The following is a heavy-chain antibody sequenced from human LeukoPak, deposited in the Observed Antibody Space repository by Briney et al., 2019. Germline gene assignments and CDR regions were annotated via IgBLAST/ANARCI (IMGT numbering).Heavy chain of an antibody. J-gene: IGHJ4*02. Sequence: GESLQISCKGSGYSFTSYWIGWVRQMPGKGLEWMGIIYPGDSDTRYSPSFQGQVTISADKSISTAYLQWSSLKASDTAMYYCARRGIAAAGRGVYFDYWGQGTLVTVSS. D-gene: IGHD6-13*01. V-gene: IGHV5-51*01. CDR3: ARRGIAAAGRGVYFDY. CDR1: GYSFTSYW. CDR2: IYPGDSDT.